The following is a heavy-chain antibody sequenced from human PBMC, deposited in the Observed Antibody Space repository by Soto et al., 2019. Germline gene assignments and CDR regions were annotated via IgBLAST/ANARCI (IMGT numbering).Heavy chain of an antibody. V-gene: IGHV1-18*01. Sequence: QAQLVQSVVEEKKVGASVKVSCKASGYNFILHGISWVRQAPGQGLEWMGWISSYSGNTDYAQNIQGRVTMTTDTSTGTVYMELRSLTSDETAMYYCARGWYGGNSGAFDIWGQGTMVTVSS. CDR1: GYNFILHG. CDR3: ARGWYGGNSGAFDI. D-gene: IGHD2-21*02. J-gene: IGHJ3*02. CDR2: ISSYSGNT.